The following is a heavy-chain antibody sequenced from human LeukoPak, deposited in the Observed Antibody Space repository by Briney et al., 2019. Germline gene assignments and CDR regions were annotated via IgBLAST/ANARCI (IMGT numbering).Heavy chain of an antibody. CDR2: ISSNGGST. Sequence: GGSLRLSCAASGFTFSSYAMHWVRQAPGKGLEYVSAISSNGGSTYYANSVKGRLTISRDNSKNTLYLQMGSLRAEDMAVYYCARGRWIQLWFDYWGQGTLVTVSS. CDR3: ARGRWIQLWFDY. CDR1: GFTFSSYA. J-gene: IGHJ4*02. V-gene: IGHV3-64*01. D-gene: IGHD5-18*01.